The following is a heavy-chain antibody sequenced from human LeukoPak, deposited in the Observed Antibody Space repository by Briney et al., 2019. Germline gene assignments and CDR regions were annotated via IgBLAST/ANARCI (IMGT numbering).Heavy chain of an antibody. D-gene: IGHD3-22*01. J-gene: IGHJ3*02. Sequence: GGSLRLSCAASGFTVSSNYMSWDRQAPGKGLEWVSVIYSGGSTYYADSVKGRFTISRDNSKNTLYLQMNSLRAEDTAVYYCARAVRQYYYDSSGYAFDIWGQGTMVTVSS. V-gene: IGHV3-53*01. CDR3: ARAVRQYYYDSSGYAFDI. CDR1: GFTVSSNY. CDR2: IYSGGST.